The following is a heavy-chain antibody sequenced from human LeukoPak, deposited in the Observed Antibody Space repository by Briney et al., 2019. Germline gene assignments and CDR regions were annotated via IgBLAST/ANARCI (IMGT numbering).Heavy chain of an antibody. CDR1: GGSFSGYY. D-gene: IGHD2-2*01. Sequence: SETLSLTCAVYGGSFSGYYRSWIRQPPGKGLEWIGEINHSGSTNYNPSLKSRVTISVDTSKNQFSLKLSSVTAADTAVYYCARDPTVVPAAMTVGFDYWGQGTLVTVSS. V-gene: IGHV4-34*01. CDR3: ARDPTVVPAAMTVGFDY. J-gene: IGHJ4*02. CDR2: INHSGST.